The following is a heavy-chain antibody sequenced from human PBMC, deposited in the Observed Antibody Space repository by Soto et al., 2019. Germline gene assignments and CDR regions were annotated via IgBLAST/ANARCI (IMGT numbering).Heavy chain of an antibody. CDR3: ADPVPAANHCDYYDMDV. CDR1: GFTFTYYS. D-gene: IGHD2-2*01. J-gene: IGHJ6*02. CDR2: ISGRGVTT. V-gene: IGHV3-23*01. Sequence: EVQLLESGGGLVQPGGSLRLSCVASSGFTFTYYSMSWVRQAPGKGLEWVAHISGRGVTTYYADSVKGRFTISRDNFKSSVYLLMNSLRADDTAVYYCADPVPAANHCDYYDMDVWGQGTTVTVSS.